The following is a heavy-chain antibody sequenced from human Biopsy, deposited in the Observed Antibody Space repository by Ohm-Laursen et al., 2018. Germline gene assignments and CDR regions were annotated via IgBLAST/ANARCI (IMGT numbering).Heavy chain of an antibody. D-gene: IGHD2-2*01. V-gene: IGHV4-34*01. CDR2: INQSGST. CDR3: TRDVKRYCSGSSCYTGYFGMDV. CDR1: GRTFSDYR. J-gene: IGHJ6*02. Sequence: GTLSLTCVVFGRTFSDYRWTWIRQPPGKGLEWIGQINQSGSTNYNPSLKSRVTVSIDTSKNQFSLKLTSVTAADTAVYFCTRDVKRYCSGSSCYTGYFGMDVWGQGTTVTVSS.